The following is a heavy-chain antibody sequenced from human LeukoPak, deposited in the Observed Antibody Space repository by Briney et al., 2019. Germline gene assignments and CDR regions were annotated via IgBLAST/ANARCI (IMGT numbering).Heavy chain of an antibody. V-gene: IGHV3-21*01. J-gene: IGHJ4*02. CDR2: ISSSSSYI. CDR3: ARVFGIFFDY. Sequence: GGSLRLSCEASGFTFSSYSMNWVRQAPGKGLEWVSSISSSSSYIYYADSVKGRFTISRDNAKNSLYLQMNSLRAEDTAVYYCARVFGIFFDYWGQGTLVTVSS. CDR1: GFTFSSYS. D-gene: IGHD2-15*01.